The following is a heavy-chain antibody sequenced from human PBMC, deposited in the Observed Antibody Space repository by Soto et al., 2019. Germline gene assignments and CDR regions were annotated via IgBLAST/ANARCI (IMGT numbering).Heavy chain of an antibody. CDR1: GFTFSTYC. CDR3: ARDLGYSYSSASDY. V-gene: IGHV3-7*01. CDR2: IQLDGSEK. D-gene: IGHD6-6*01. J-gene: IGHJ4*02. Sequence: GGSLRLSCSASGFTFSTYCMGWVRQAPGKGLEWVANIQLDGSEKYYADSVRGRFTISRDNARNSLYLQMNSLRAEDTAVYYCARDLGYSYSSASDYWGQGTLVTVSS.